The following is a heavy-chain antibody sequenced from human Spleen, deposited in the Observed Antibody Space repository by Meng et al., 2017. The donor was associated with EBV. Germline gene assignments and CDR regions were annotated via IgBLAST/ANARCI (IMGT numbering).Heavy chain of an antibody. V-gene: IGHV3-30*18. J-gene: IGHJ5*02. CDR2: IPSDASHNK. D-gene: IGHD1-14*01. Sequence: GHAGGGVVQPGGSLSFLCGASGFFFSGYGFHWVRQAPGKGPEWVAIIPSDASHNKYYADSVKGRFTISRDNSKNTLYLQMNSLKIEDTAVYYCAKDLSGRFDPWGQGTLVTVSS. CDR1: GFFFSGYG. CDR3: AKDLSGRFDP.